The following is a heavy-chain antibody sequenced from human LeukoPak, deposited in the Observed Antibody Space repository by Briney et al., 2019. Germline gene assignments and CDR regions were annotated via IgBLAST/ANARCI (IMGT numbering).Heavy chain of an antibody. Sequence: GGSLRLSCAASGFTFSSHAMHWVRQAPGKGLEWVAVISYDGSKNYYADSVKGRFTISRDSSENTLFLQMNSLRAEDAAVYYCARDLTGSYSFDCWGQGTLVTVSS. CDR3: ARDLTGSYSFDC. J-gene: IGHJ4*02. CDR1: GFTFSSHA. CDR2: ISYDGSKN. D-gene: IGHD7-27*01. V-gene: IGHV3-30-3*01.